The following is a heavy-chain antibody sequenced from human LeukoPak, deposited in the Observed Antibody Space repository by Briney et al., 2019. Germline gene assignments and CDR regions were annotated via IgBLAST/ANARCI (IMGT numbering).Heavy chain of an antibody. CDR3: AREVSARDGSLGRPFDY. V-gene: IGHV4-4*07. CDR2: IYSSGST. D-gene: IGHD5-24*01. J-gene: IGHJ4*02. Sequence: SETLSLTCTVSGGSTTDYFWSWIRQPAGKGLEWIGRIYSSGSTNYNASLKSRVTMSVDTSKNQFSLKLSSVTAADTAVYYCAREVSARDGSLGRPFDYWGQGTLVTVSS. CDR1: GGSTTDYF.